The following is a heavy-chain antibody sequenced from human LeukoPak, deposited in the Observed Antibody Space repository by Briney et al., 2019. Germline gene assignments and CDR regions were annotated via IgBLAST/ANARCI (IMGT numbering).Heavy chain of an antibody. V-gene: IGHV3-53*01. CDR2: IYSGGTT. Sequence: GGSLRLTCAASGFTVSSNYMSWVRQAPGKGLEWVSVIYSGGTTYYADSVKGRFTISRDNSKNTLYLQMNSLRAEDTAVYYCARDMAATGTIDIWGQGTMVAVSS. CDR1: GFTVSSNY. CDR3: ARDMAATGTIDI. D-gene: IGHD6-13*01. J-gene: IGHJ3*02.